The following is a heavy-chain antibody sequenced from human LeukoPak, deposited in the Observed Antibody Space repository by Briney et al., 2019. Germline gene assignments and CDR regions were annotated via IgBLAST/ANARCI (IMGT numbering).Heavy chain of an antibody. Sequence: ASVKVSCKASGYTFTGYYMHWVRQAPGQGLEWMGWINPNSAGTHYPQKFQGRVTMTRDTSIGTVFMELTSLRSDDTAVYFCARAYTSAGTLGYWGQGTLVTVSS. CDR3: ARAYTSAGTLGY. D-gene: IGHD6-13*01. CDR1: GYTFTGYY. V-gene: IGHV1-2*02. CDR2: INPNSAGT. J-gene: IGHJ4*02.